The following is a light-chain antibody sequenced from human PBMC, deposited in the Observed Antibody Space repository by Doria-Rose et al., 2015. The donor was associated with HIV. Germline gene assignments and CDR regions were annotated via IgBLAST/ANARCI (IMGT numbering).Light chain of an antibody. CDR1: EPIGNY. Sequence: TITCRASEPIGNYLNWYQHKPGKAPTLLIYASSILQSGVPSRFSGSGYGTVFTLTITSLQPEDFAAYFCQQTYSTLPITFGQGTRLEIK. J-gene: IGKJ5*01. V-gene: IGKV1-39*01. CDR2: ASS. CDR3: QQTYSTLPIT.